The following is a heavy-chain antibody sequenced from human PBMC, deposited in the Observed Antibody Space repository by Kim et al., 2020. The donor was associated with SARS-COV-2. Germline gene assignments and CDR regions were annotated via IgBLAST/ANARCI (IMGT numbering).Heavy chain of an antibody. CDR3: AGGYEESYYFDY. Sequence: NYAKKFQGRVTMTRERSIRTAYMELSRLRSGDTAVYYCAGGYEESYYFDYWGQGALVTVSS. J-gene: IGHJ4*02. V-gene: IGHV1-2*02. D-gene: IGHD1-20*01.